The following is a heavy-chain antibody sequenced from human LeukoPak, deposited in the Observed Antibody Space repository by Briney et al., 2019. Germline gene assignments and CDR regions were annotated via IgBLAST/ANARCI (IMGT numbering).Heavy chain of an antibody. CDR2: ISGSGGST. V-gene: IGHV3-23*01. CDR3: AKDGPHWYYDSSGYFDY. Sequence: GGSLRLSCAASGFTFSSYAMSWVRQAPGKGLEWVSAISGSGGSTYYADSVKGRFTISRDNSKNTLYLQMNSLRAEDTAVYYCAKDGPHWYYDSSGYFDYWGQGTLVTVSS. J-gene: IGHJ4*02. CDR1: GFTFSSYA. D-gene: IGHD3-22*01.